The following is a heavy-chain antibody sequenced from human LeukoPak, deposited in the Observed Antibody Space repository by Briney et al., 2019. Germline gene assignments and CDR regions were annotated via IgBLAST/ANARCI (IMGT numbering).Heavy chain of an antibody. V-gene: IGHV4-30-4*01. D-gene: IGHD3-10*01. J-gene: IGHJ5*02. CDR1: GGSISSGDYY. Sequence: SQTLSLTCTVSGGSISSGDYYWSWIRQPPGKGLEWIGYIYYSGSTYYNPSLKSRVTISVDTSKNQFSLMLSSVTAADTAVYYCGSGSGTYIRSPNWFDPWGQGTLVTVSS. CDR3: GSGSGTYIRSPNWFDP. CDR2: IYYSGST.